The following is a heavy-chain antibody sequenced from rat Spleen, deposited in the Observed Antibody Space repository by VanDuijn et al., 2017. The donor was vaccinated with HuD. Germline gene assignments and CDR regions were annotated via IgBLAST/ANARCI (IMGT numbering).Heavy chain of an antibody. D-gene: IGHD1-2*01. CDR1: GFTFSSSG. CDR2: ISPSAAYT. CDR3: ATAKIATSTGGFDF. V-gene: IGHV5-19*01. J-gene: IGHJ1*01. Sequence: EVQLVESGGGLEQPGRSLRLSCAASGFTFSSSGMHWIRQAPTKGLEWVASISPSAAYTYYRDSVKGRFTLSRDNAKSTLYLQMDSLRSEDTATYFCATAKIATSTGGFDFWGPGTMVTVSS.